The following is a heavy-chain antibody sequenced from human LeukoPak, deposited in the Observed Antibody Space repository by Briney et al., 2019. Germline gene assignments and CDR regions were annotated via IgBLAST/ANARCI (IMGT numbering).Heavy chain of an antibody. CDR3: AKDLVWFGELLYGMDV. CDR2: IWYGGSNK. V-gene: IGHV3-30*02. Sequence: GGSLRLSCAASGFTFSSYGMHWVRQAPGKGLEWVAVIWYGGSNKYYADSVKGRFTISRDNSKNTLYLQMNSLRAEDTAVYYCAKDLVWFGELLYGMDVWGQGTTVTVSS. J-gene: IGHJ6*02. CDR1: GFTFSSYG. D-gene: IGHD3-10*01.